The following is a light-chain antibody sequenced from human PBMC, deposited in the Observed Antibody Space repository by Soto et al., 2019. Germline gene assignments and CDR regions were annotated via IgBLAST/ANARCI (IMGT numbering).Light chain of an antibody. Sequence: QSVLTQPPSVSGAPGQRGTMSCSGSSSNIGAGYDVHWYQQLPGTAPKLLIYGNSNRPSGVPDRFSGSKSATSASLAITGLQAEDEADYYCQSYDSSLSGSEVFGGGTKLTVL. V-gene: IGLV1-40*01. CDR2: GNS. CDR1: SSNIGAGYD. J-gene: IGLJ2*01. CDR3: QSYDSSLSGSEV.